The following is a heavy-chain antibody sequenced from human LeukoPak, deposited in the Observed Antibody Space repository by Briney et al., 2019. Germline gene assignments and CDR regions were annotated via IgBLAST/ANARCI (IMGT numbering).Heavy chain of an antibody. Sequence: GGSLRLSCAASGFTFSSYAMRWVRQAPGKGLEWVSAISGSGGSTYYADSVKGRFTISRDNSKNTLYLQMNSLRAEDTAVYYCAKAPLLSEMATIKLSWGQGTLVTVSS. CDR1: GFTFSSYA. CDR2: ISGSGGST. CDR3: AKAPLLSEMATIKLS. V-gene: IGHV3-23*01. J-gene: IGHJ4*02. D-gene: IGHD5-24*01.